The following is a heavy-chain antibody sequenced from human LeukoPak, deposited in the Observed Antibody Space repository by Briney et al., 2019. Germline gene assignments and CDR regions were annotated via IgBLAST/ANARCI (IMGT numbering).Heavy chain of an antibody. V-gene: IGHV4-34*01. CDR1: GGSFTGYY. CDR2: INHSGST. D-gene: IGHD5-12*01. Sequence: PSETLALTCALYGGSFTGYYWRWIRQHPGKGLEWIGEINHSGSTKYNPSLKSRVTISIDTSTKQFFLRLTSVSAADTAVYYCACHAVRSRAYDREEDAFDIWGQGTMVTVSS. CDR3: ACHAVRSRAYDREEDAFDI. J-gene: IGHJ3*02.